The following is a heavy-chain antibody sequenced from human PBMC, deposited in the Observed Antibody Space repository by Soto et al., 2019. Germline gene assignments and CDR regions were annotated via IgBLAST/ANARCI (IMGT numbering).Heavy chain of an antibody. CDR2: ISSNGGST. V-gene: IGHV3-64*01. CDR3: ARDYGMDV. Sequence: PGGSLRLSCAASGFTFSSYAMHWVRQAPGKGLEYVSAISSNGGSTYYANSVKGRFTISRDNSKNTLYLQMGSLRAEDMAVYYCARDYGMDVWGQGTTVTVS. J-gene: IGHJ6*02. CDR1: GFTFSSYA.